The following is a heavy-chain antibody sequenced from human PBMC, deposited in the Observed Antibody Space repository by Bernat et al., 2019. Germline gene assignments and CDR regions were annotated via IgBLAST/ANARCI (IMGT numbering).Heavy chain of an antibody. Sequence: QVQLVQSGAEVKKPRASVKVSCKASGYTFTSYAMHWVRQAPGQRLEWMGWINAGNGNTKYSQKFQGRVTITRDTSASTAYMELSSLRSEDTAVYYCARGPAAIRSSYYYYGMDVWGQGTTVTVSS. CDR2: INAGNGNT. CDR1: GYTFTSYA. D-gene: IGHD2-2*01. CDR3: ARGPAAIRSSYYYYGMDV. V-gene: IGHV1-3*01. J-gene: IGHJ6*02.